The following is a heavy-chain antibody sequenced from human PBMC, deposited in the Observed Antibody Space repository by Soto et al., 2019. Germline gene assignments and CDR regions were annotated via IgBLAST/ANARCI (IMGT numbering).Heavy chain of an antibody. CDR2: IYYSGST. V-gene: IGHV4-31*03. Sequence: LSLTCTVSGGTISSGGYYWSWIRQHPGKGLEWIGYIYYSGSTYYNPSLKSRVTISVDTSKNQFSLKLSSVTAADTAVYYCARFGYYYDSSGYLYYFDYWGRGTLVTVYS. D-gene: IGHD3-22*01. CDR3: ARFGYYYDSSGYLYYFDY. CDR1: GGTISSGGYY. J-gene: IGHJ4*01.